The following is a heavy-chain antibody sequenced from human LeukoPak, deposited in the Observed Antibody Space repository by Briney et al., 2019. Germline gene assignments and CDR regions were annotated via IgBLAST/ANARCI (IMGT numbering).Heavy chain of an antibody. J-gene: IGHJ4*02. CDR2: ISSSSSYI. Sequence: PGGSLRLSCAASGFTFSSYSMNWVRRAPGKGLEWVSSISSSSSYIYYADSVKGRFTISRDNAKNSLYLQMNSLRAEDTAVYYCARDGYSSGSFDYWGQGTLVTVSS. CDR3: ARDGYSSGSFDY. V-gene: IGHV3-21*01. D-gene: IGHD6-19*01. CDR1: GFTFSSYS.